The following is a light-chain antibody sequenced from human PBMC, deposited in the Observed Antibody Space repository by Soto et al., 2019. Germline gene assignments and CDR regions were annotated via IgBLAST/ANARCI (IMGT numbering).Light chain of an antibody. V-gene: IGKV1-5*03. CDR2: KAS. J-gene: IGKJ1*01. CDR1: QSINSW. Sequence: DSQMNQSPSTLSASVGDRVTITCRASQSINSWLAWYQQKPGRAHKLLIYKASSLESGVPSRFSGSGSRTEFTLTISSLQPDDVATYYCQQYTSYSTFGQGTKVEIK. CDR3: QQYTSYST.